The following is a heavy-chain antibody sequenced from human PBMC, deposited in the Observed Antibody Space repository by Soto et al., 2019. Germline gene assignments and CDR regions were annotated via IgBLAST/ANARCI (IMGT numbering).Heavy chain of an antibody. CDR3: ARQGYYYDTSDYPKWFDP. J-gene: IGHJ5*02. V-gene: IGHV1-18*01. CDR2: ISAYNGNT. Sequence: GASVKFSCKASGYTFTSYGISWVRHAPGQGLEWMGWISAYNGNTKYAQKLQGRVTMTTDTSTSTAYMELRSLRSDDTAVYYCARQGYYYDTSDYPKWFDPWGQGTLVTVAS. CDR1: GYTFTSYG. D-gene: IGHD3-22*01.